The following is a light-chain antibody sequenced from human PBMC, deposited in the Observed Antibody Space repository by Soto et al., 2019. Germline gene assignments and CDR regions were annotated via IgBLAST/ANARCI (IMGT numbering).Light chain of an antibody. CDR2: NNN. J-gene: IGLJ2*01. Sequence: QSALTQPPSASGAPGQRVTISCSGSSSNIGSKTVNWYQQLPGTAPKLLIYNNNRRPSGVPDRFSGSKSGTSASLAISGLQSEDEADYYCAAWDNSLAAVVFGGGTQLTVL. CDR3: AAWDNSLAAVV. CDR1: SSNIGSKT. V-gene: IGLV1-44*01.